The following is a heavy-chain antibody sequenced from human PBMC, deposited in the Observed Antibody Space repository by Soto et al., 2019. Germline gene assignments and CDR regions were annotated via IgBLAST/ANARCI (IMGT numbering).Heavy chain of an antibody. J-gene: IGHJ6*02. CDR2: TYSGGNT. Sequence: GSLRLSCAASGFTVSSNYMSWVRQAPGKWLEWVSVTYSGGNTYYADSVKGRFTISRDNPKNTLYLQMNSLRAEDTAVYYCARDRHCSGGSCFYYGMDVWGQGTTVTVSS. CDR3: ARDRHCSGGSCFYYGMDV. D-gene: IGHD2-15*01. V-gene: IGHV3-66*01. CDR1: GFTVSSNY.